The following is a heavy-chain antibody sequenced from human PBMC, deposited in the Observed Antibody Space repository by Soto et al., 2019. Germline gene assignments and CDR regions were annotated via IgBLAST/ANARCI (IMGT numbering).Heavy chain of an antibody. J-gene: IGHJ4*02. CDR2: IYYSGST. V-gene: IGHV4-61*01. D-gene: IGHD6-19*01. CDR1: GGSVSSGSYY. Sequence: QVQLQESGPGLVKPSETLSLTCTVSGGSVSSGSYYWSWIRQPPGKGLEWIGYIYYSGSTNYNPSLTRPVTISVDTSKNQFSLKLSSVTAADTAVYYCASYSSGWYAFSYWGQGTLVTVSS. CDR3: ASYSSGWYAFSY.